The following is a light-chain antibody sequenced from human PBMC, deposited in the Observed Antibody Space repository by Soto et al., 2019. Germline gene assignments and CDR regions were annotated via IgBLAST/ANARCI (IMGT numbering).Light chain of an antibody. CDR1: QSVSSN. CDR3: GQFVSSPPRT. J-gene: IGKJ1*01. Sequence: EIVLTQSPATLSVSPGERATLSCRASQSVSSNLAWYQQKPGQAPRLFIYGVSNRATGIPDRFSGSGSGTDFILTISRLEPEDFALYYCGQFVSSPPRTFGQGTKVDIK. CDR2: GVS. V-gene: IGKV3-20*01.